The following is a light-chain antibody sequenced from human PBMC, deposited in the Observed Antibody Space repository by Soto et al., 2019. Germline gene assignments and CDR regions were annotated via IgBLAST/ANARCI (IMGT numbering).Light chain of an antibody. V-gene: IGKV2-28*01. Sequence: DIVMTQSPLSLPVTPGEPASISCRSSQSLLHNNGHNYLAWYLQKPGQSPQILIYWGSNRASGVPDRFSGSGSGTDFTLKISRVEAEDVGVYYCMQALQTPLTFGGGTKVEIK. CDR1: QSLLHNNGHNY. CDR2: WGS. CDR3: MQALQTPLT. J-gene: IGKJ4*01.